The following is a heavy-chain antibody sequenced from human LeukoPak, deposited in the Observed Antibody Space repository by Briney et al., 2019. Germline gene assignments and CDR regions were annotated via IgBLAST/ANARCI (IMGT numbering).Heavy chain of an antibody. J-gene: IGHJ6*03. CDR3: ARERGYCSSTSCYFSGYYYYYYMDV. D-gene: IGHD2-2*01. CDR2: INPSGGST. Sequence: VKVSCKASGYTFTGYYMHWVRQAPGQGLEWMGIINPSGGSTSYAQKFQGRVTMTRDTSTSTVYMELSSLRSEDTAVYYCARERGYCSSTSCYFSGYYYYYYMDVWGKGTTVTISS. CDR1: GYTFTGYY. V-gene: IGHV1-46*01.